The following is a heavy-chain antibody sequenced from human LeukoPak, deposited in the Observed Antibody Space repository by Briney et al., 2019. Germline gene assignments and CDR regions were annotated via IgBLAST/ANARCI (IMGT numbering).Heavy chain of an antibody. Sequence: GGSLRLSCAASGFTFSSYGMHWVRQAPGKGLEWVAVISYDGSNKYYADSVKGRFTTSRDNSKNTLYLQMNSLRAEGTAVYYCAKDYGSGSYYIDYWGQGTLVTVSS. J-gene: IGHJ4*02. V-gene: IGHV3-30*18. CDR1: GFTFSSYG. D-gene: IGHD3-10*01. CDR3: AKDYGSGSYYIDY. CDR2: ISYDGSNK.